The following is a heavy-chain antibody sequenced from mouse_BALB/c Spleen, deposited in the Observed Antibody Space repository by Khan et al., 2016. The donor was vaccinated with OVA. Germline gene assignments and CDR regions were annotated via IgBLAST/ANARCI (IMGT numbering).Heavy chain of an antibody. J-gene: IGHJ2*01. D-gene: IGHD1-1*01. CDR2: INPSTGYT. V-gene: IGHV1-7*01. Sequence: QVQLQQSEAELAKPGASVKMSCKTSAYTFIIYWILLVKQRPGQGLECIGYINPSTGYTEYNQNFKDKATLTAAKASSTAYMQLSSLTSEDSAVYYCARRGLRWDFDYWGQGTTLTVSS. CDR3: ARRGLRWDFDY. CDR1: AYTFIIYW.